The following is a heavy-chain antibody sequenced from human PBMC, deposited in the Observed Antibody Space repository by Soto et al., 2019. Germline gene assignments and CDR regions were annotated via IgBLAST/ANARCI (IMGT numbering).Heavy chain of an antibody. D-gene: IGHD6-25*01. J-gene: IGHJ3*02. CDR2: IVVGSGNT. V-gene: IGHV1-58*01. Sequence: EASVKVSCKASGFTFTSSAVQWVRQARGQRLEWIGWIVVGSGNTNYAQKFQERVTITRDMSTSTAYMELSSLRSEDTAVYYCAADAALHDDAFDIWGQGTMVTVSS. CDR3: AADAALHDDAFDI. CDR1: GFTFTSSA.